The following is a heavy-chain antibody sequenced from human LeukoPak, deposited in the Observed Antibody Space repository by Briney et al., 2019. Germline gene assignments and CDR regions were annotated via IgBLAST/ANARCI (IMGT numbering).Heavy chain of an antibody. D-gene: IGHD3-22*01. Sequence: TSQTLSLTCAISGDSVSSNSAAWNWIRQSPSRGLEWLVRTYYRSKWYNDYAVSVKSRITINPDTSKNQFSLQLNSVTPEDTAVYYCARDARTYYYDSSGYYLSLDDAFDIWGQGTMVTVSS. CDR1: GDSVSSNSAA. CDR3: ARDARTYYYDSSGYYLSLDDAFDI. CDR2: TYYRSKWYN. J-gene: IGHJ3*02. V-gene: IGHV6-1*01.